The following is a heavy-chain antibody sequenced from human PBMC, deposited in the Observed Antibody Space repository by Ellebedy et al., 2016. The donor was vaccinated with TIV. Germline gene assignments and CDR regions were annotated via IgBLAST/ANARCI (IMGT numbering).Heavy chain of an antibody. J-gene: IGHJ4*02. CDR1: GFTFSTYP. Sequence: GGSLRLXXAASGFTFSTYPMHWVRQAPGKGLEWVALISYDGRKEYYADSVKGRFSISRDNSKNTLYLQMNSLRAEDMAVYYCAREEVAAYFDYWGQGTLVTVSS. CDR3: AREEVAAYFDY. V-gene: IGHV3-30*04. D-gene: IGHD2-15*01. CDR2: ISYDGRKE.